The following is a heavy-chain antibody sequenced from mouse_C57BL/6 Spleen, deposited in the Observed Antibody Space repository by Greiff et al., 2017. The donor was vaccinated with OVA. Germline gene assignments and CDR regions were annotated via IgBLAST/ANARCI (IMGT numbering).Heavy chain of an antibody. J-gene: IGHJ2*01. D-gene: IGHD1-1*01. CDR2: IDPSDSYT. Sequence: VQLQQPGAELVMPGASVKLSCKASGYTFTSYWMHWVKQRPGQGLEWIGEIDPSDSYTNYNQKFKGKSTLTVDKSSSTAYMQLSSLTSEDSAVYYCATTVIATHWGQGTTLTVSS. CDR3: ATTVIATH. CDR1: GYTFTSYW. V-gene: IGHV1-69*01.